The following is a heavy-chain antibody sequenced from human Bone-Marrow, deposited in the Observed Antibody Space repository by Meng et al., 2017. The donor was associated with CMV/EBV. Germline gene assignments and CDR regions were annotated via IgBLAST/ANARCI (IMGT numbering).Heavy chain of an antibody. V-gene: IGHV3-66*02. CDR3: ARDNPRTYYDFWSGQGASYYYGMDV. Sequence: GESLKISCAASGFTFSSYAMHWVRQAPGKGLEWVSVIYSGGSTYYADSVKGRFTISRDNSKNTLYLQMNSLRAEDTAVYYCARDNPRTYYDFWSGQGASYYYGMDVWGQGTTVTGSS. D-gene: IGHD3-3*01. J-gene: IGHJ6*01. CDR1: GFTFSSYA. CDR2: IYSGGST.